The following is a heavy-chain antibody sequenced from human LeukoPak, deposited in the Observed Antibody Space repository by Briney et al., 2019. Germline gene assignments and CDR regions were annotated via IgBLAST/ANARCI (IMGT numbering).Heavy chain of an antibody. Sequence: PGRSLRLSCTASGFTFGDYAMSWVRQAPRKGLEWVGFIRSRTHGGTTEFAAPVKDRFSISRDDSKRIAYLQMNSLKTEDTAVYYCTRDGIPETNWSGYYIDYWGQGTLVTVSS. CDR3: TRDGIPETNWSGYYIDY. CDR2: IRSRTHGGTT. J-gene: IGHJ4*02. D-gene: IGHD3-3*01. V-gene: IGHV3-49*04. CDR1: GFTFGDYA.